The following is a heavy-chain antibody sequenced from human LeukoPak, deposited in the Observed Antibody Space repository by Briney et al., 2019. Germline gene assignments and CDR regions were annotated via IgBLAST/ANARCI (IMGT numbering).Heavy chain of an antibody. CDR2: ISRSSSFI. CDR1: GFTFSNYS. D-gene: IGHD2-2*01. Sequence: GGSLRLSCAASGFTFSNYSINWVRQAPGKGLEWVSSISRSSSFIYYADSVKGRFTISRDNAKNSGYLQMNSLRAEDTAVYYCARDSLCNSTSCYFDYWGQGTLVTVSS. J-gene: IGHJ4*02. CDR3: ARDSLCNSTSCYFDY. V-gene: IGHV3-21*01.